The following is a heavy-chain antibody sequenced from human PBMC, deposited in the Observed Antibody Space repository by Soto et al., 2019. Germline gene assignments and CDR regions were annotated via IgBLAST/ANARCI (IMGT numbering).Heavy chain of an antibody. J-gene: IGHJ4*02. CDR2: IYYTT. V-gene: IGHV4-59*01. D-gene: IGHD6-19*01. CDR3: ARTSPVAGGFDY. Sequence: PSETLSLTCTVSGGSISNYYWSWIRQAPGKGLEWIGYIYYTTNYNPSLKSRVTISADTSKNQISLKLTSVTAADTAVYYCARTSPVAGGFDYWGQGTLVT. CDR1: GGSISNYY.